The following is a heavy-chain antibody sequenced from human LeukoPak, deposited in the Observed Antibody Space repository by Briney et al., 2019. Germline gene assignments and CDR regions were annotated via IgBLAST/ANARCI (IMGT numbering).Heavy chain of an antibody. CDR1: GGSIISYY. CDR2: IYYSGST. CDR3: ARARQRDAFDI. Sequence: SETLSVTCTVSGGSIISYYWSWIRQPQGKGLEWIGYIYYSGSTNYNPSLKSRVTISVDTSKNQSSLKLSSVTAADTAVYYCARARQRDAFDIWGQGTMVTVSS. V-gene: IGHV4-59*01. J-gene: IGHJ3*02.